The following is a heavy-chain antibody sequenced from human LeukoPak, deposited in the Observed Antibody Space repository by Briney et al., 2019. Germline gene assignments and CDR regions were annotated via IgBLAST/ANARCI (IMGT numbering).Heavy chain of an antibody. CDR3: AKLEKAFMVYDAFDI. D-gene: IGHD3-10*01. J-gene: IGHJ3*02. V-gene: IGHV3-23*01. Sequence: PSETLSLTCAVYGGSFSGYYWSWVRQAPGKGLEWVSAISGSGGSTYYADSVKGRFTISRDNSKNTLYPQMNSLRAEDTAVYYCAKLEKAFMVYDAFDIWGQGTMVTVSS. CDR2: ISGSGGST. CDR1: GGSFSGYY.